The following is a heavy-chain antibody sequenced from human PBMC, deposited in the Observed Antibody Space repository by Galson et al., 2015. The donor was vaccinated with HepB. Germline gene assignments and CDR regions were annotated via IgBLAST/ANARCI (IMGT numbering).Heavy chain of an antibody. D-gene: IGHD5-12*01. CDR1: GFTFSDYY. J-gene: IGHJ5*02. CDR2: ISSSSSYK. V-gene: IGHV3-11*05. CDR3: AREGDRGYSGYEFPGDWFDP. Sequence: SLRLSCAASGFTFSDYYMSWIRQAPGKGLEWVSYISSSSSYKNYADSVKGRFTISRDNAKNSLYLQMNSLRAEDTAVYYCAREGDRGYSGYEFPGDWFDPWGQGTLVTVSS.